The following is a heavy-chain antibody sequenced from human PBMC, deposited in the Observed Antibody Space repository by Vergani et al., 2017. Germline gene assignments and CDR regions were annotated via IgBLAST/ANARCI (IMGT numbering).Heavy chain of an antibody. V-gene: IGHV1-18*01. CDR3: ARGRLKIEGVSSNWFDP. Sequence: QVQLVQSGTEVKKPRASVKVSCKASGYTFTTYGISWVRQAPGQGLEWMGWISASNGNTNYAQKLLGRVTMTTDRSTSTAYMELRSLRSDDTAVYYCARGRLKIEGVSSNWFDPWGQGTLVTVSS. D-gene: IGHD1-26*01. CDR2: ISASNGNT. J-gene: IGHJ5*02. CDR1: GYTFTTYG.